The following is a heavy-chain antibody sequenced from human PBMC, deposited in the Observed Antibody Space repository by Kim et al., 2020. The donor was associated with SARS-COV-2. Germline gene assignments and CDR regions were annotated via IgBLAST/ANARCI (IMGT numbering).Heavy chain of an antibody. J-gene: IGHJ4*02. CDR1: GGSISSSSYY. D-gene: IGHD4-17*01. Sequence: ETLSLTCTVSGGSISSSSYYWGWIRQPPGKGLEWIGSIYYSGSTYYNPSLKSRVTISVDTSKNQFSLKLSSVTAADTAVYYCARVRRYGVADFDYWGQGTLVTVSS. CDR3: ARVRRYGVADFDY. V-gene: IGHV4-39*01. CDR2: IYYSGST.